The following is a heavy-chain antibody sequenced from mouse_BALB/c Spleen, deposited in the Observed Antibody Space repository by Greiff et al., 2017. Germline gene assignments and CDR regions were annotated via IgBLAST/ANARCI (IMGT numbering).Heavy chain of an antibody. CDR3: ARSYGNYVYYAMDY. CDR1: GFNIKDYY. J-gene: IGHJ4*01. D-gene: IGHD2-1*01. CDR2: IDPENGNT. Sequence: VQLQQSGAELVRPGASVKLSCKASGFNIKDYYMHWVKQRPEQGLEWIGWIDPENGNTIYDPKFQGKASITADTSSNTAYLQLSSLTSEDTAVYYCARSYGNYVYYAMDYWGQGTSVTVSS. V-gene: IGHV14-1*02.